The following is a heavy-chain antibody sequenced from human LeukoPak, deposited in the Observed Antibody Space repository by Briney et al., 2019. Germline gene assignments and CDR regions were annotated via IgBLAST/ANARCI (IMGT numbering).Heavy chain of an antibody. Sequence: GGSLRLSCAVSGFIVSSNYMTWVRQAPGKGLEWVSVIYSGGRTYYADSVKGRFTTSRDNSKSTLYLQMNSLRAEDTAVYYCAKSAGGYYDSGKYYFDSWGQGTLVTVSS. D-gene: IGHD3-10*01. CDR1: GFIVSSNY. V-gene: IGHV3-66*01. J-gene: IGHJ4*02. CDR3: AKSAGGYYDSGKYYFDS. CDR2: IYSGGRT.